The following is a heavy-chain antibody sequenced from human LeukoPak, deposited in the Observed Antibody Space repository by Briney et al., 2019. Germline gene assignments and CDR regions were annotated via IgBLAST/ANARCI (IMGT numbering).Heavy chain of an antibody. J-gene: IGHJ4*02. V-gene: IGHV1-18*01. CDR1: GYTFTSYG. Sequence: ASVKVSCKASGYTFTSYGISWVRQAPGQGLEWMGWISAYNGNTNYAQKPQGRVTMTTDTSTSTAYMELRSLRSDDTAVYYCARGPYSSSPSSFDYWGQGTLVTVSS. CDR2: ISAYNGNT. D-gene: IGHD6-13*01. CDR3: ARGPYSSSPSSFDY.